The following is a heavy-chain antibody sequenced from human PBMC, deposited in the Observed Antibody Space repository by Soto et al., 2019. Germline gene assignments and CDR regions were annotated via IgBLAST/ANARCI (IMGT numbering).Heavy chain of an antibody. CDR1: GYTFTSYG. V-gene: IGHV1-18*01. CDR2: ITTHNGNT. CDR3: ARRDSTSSFNFDS. Sequence: ASVKVSCKASGYTFTSYGITWVRQAPGQGLEWMGWITTHNGNTNYAQKFQGRVTMTTDTSTSTASMELRSLRSDDTAVYYCARRDSTSSFNFDSWGQGTLVTVSS. J-gene: IGHJ4*02. D-gene: IGHD6-6*01.